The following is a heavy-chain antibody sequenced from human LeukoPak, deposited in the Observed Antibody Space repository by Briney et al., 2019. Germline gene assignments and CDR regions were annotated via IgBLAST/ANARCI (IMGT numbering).Heavy chain of an antibody. J-gene: IGHJ4*02. Sequence: PGGSLRLSCAASGFTFSSYWAHWVRQAPGKGLVWVSRINGDGSSTSYADSVKGRFTISRDNAKNTLYLQMTSLRVEDTAVYYCAAVVRSGSPFDYWGQGTLVTFSS. D-gene: IGHD6-25*01. V-gene: IGHV3-74*01. CDR3: AAVVRSGSPFDY. CDR2: INGDGSST. CDR1: GFTFSSYW.